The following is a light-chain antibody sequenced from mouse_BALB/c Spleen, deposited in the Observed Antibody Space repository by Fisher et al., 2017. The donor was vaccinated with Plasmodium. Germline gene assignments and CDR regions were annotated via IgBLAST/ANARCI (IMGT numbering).Light chain of an antibody. Sequence: VLTQSTLTLSVTVGQPASISCKSSQSLLDSDGKTYLSWFLQRPGQSPKRLIYLVAKLDSGVPERFTGSGSGTDFTLKISRVEAEDLGIYYCWQGTHSWTFGGGTNLEVK. CDR2: LVA. J-gene: IGKJ1*01. V-gene: IGKV1-135*01. CDR1: QSLLDSDGKTY. CDR3: WQGTHSWT.